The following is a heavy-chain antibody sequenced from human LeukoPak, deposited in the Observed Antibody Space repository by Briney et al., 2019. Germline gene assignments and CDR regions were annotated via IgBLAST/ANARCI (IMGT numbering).Heavy chain of an antibody. V-gene: IGHV4-30-4*08. J-gene: IGHJ5*02. CDR1: GGSISSGDYY. Sequence: PSETLSLTCTVSGGSISSGDYYWSWIRQPPGKGLEWIGYIYYSGSTYYDPSLKSRVTISVDTSKNQFSLKLSSVTAADTAVYYCARGEYSSSWTSSTNWFDPWGQGTLVTVSS. D-gene: IGHD6-13*01. CDR3: ARGEYSSSWTSSTNWFDP. CDR2: IYYSGST.